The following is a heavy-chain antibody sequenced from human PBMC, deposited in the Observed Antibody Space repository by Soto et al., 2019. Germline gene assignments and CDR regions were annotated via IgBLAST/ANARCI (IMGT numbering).Heavy chain of an antibody. D-gene: IGHD3-22*01. CDR2: ICPTDANT. CDR1: GYSFIAYW. V-gene: IGHV5-51*01. J-gene: IGHJ4*02. Sequence: GESLTISCMGTGYSFIAYWIGGVRQMAGKALERMGIICPTDANTSYSPSFQGQVTMSVDKSTSTAYLQWSRLKASDTAIYYCARHSHDYDGTPFDYWGQGT. CDR3: ARHSHDYDGTPFDY.